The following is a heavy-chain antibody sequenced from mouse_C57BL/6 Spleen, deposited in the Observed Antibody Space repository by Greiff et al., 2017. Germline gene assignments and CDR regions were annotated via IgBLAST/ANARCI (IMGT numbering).Heavy chain of an antibody. J-gene: IGHJ4*01. CDR1: GFTFSSYA. CDR3: ARGESDAMDY. V-gene: IGHV5-4*03. Sequence: EVMLVESGGGLVKPGGSLKLSCAASGFTFSSYAMSWVRQTPEKRLEWVATISDGGSYTYYPDNVKGRFTLSRDNAKNNLYLQMSHLKSEDTAMYYCARGESDAMDYWGQGTSVTVSS. CDR2: ISDGGSYT.